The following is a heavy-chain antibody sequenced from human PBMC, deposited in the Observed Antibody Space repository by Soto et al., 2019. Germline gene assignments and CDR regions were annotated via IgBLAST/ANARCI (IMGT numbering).Heavy chain of an antibody. Sequence: GASVKVSCKVSGYTLTELSMHWVRQAHGKGLEWMGGFDPEDGETIYAQKFQGRVTMTEDTSTDTAYMELSSLRSEDTAVYYCATDRAVAGTRFAEYFQHWGQGTLVTVSS. D-gene: IGHD6-19*01. CDR2: FDPEDGET. CDR3: ATDRAVAGTRFAEYFQH. V-gene: IGHV1-24*01. CDR1: GYTLTELS. J-gene: IGHJ1*01.